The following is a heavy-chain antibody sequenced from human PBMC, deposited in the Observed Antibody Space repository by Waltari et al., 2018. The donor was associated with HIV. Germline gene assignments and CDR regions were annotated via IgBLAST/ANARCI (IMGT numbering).Heavy chain of an antibody. J-gene: IGHJ6*02. CDR1: GSSISSYF. V-gene: IGHV4-59*01. Sequence: QMQLRESGPGLVKPSETLSLTCSVAGSSISSYFWNWIRQPPGEGLEWRGYIHDSGSDNYNPSLKSRVTISVDTSKNQVSLKVSSVTAADTAVYYCANDALLYDYRSGPLMGDYGLDVWGQGTTVIVSS. CDR3: ANDALLYDYRSGPLMGDYGLDV. CDR2: IHDSGSD. D-gene: IGHD3-3*01.